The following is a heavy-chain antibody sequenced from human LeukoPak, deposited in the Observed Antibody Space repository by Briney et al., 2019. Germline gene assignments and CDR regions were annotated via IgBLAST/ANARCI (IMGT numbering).Heavy chain of an antibody. CDR1: GGSISSGSYY. CDR2: IYTSGSP. J-gene: IGHJ4*02. V-gene: IGHV4-61*02. CDR3: ASGIVSGSFDY. Sequence: SETLSLTCTVSGGSISSGSYYWSWIRQPAGKGLEWIGRIYTSGSPNYNPSLKSRVTISVDTSKNQFSLKLSSVTAADTAVYYCASGIVSGSFDYWGQGTLVTVSS. D-gene: IGHD1-26*01.